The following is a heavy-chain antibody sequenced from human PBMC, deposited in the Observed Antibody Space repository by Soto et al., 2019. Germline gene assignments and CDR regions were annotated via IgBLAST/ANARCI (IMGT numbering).Heavy chain of an antibody. CDR3: SARADDTNGYYRFDP. J-gene: IGHJ5*01. CDR2: INHSGRG. D-gene: IGHD3-22*01. Sequence: QVQLQQWGAGLLKPSETLSLTCAVYGGSFSGHSWTWIRQSPGKGLEWIGDINHSGRGNYSPSLKSRVTISLYTSQNQFSLTLGAVTAADTAMYYGSARADDTNGYYRFDPGGQGTLVTVSS. V-gene: IGHV4-34*01. CDR1: GGSFSGHS.